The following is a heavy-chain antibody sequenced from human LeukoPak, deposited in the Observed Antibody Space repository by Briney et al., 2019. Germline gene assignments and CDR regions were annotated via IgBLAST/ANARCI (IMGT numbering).Heavy chain of an antibody. Sequence: PGGSLRLSCTVSGFTLSSYEMSWIRQAPGKGLEWVSSIDYDGGSGHYADSVKGRFTISRDNSNNTLFLHLNSLRAEDTAVYYCAKSSTAYCSSTSCYSDYWGQGTLVAVSS. V-gene: IGHV3-NL1*01. CDR1: GFTLSSYE. CDR3: AKSSTAYCSSTSCYSDY. D-gene: IGHD2-2*01. CDR2: IDYDGGSG. J-gene: IGHJ4*02.